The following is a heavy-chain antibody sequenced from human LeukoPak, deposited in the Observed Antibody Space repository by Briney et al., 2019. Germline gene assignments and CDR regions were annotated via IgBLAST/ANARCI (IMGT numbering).Heavy chain of an antibody. D-gene: IGHD3-22*01. CDR1: GFTFSSYA. Sequence: GGSLRLSCAASGFTFSSYAMSWVRQAPGKGLEWVSAISGSGGSTYYADSVKGRFTISRDNSKNTLYLQMNSLRAEDTAVYYCAKGVNYYDSSGYQDAFDIWGQGTMVTVSS. CDR3: AKGVNYYDSSGYQDAFDI. J-gene: IGHJ3*02. V-gene: IGHV3-23*01. CDR2: ISGSGGST.